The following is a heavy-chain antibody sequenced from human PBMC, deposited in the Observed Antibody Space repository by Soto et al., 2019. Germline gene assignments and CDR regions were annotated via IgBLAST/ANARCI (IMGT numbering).Heavy chain of an antibody. CDR1: DGSISTSSYF. Sequence: SETLSLTCTVSDGSISTSSYFWDWIRQPPGKGLEWIGSIYFSGNTYHNPSLKSGVTISVDTSKSQFSLKLSSVTAADTAVYYCARRRTYYYDSGAYFDYWGQGTLVTVSS. J-gene: IGHJ4*02. CDR3: ARRRTYYYDSGAYFDY. CDR2: IYFSGNT. V-gene: IGHV4-39*01. D-gene: IGHD3-22*01.